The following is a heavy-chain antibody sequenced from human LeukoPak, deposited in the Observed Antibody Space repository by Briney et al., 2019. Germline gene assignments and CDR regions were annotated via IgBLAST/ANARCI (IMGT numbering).Heavy chain of an antibody. D-gene: IGHD3-22*01. CDR1: GGSFSGYY. CDR2: INHSGST. CDR3: VTYYFDSSGPKKNY. Sequence: PSETLSLTCAVYGGSFSGYYWSWIRQPPGKGLEWIGEINHSGSTNYNPSLKSRVTISVDTSKKQFSLKLSSVTAADTAVYYCVTYYFDSSGPKKNYWGQGTLVTVSS. V-gene: IGHV4-34*01. J-gene: IGHJ4*02.